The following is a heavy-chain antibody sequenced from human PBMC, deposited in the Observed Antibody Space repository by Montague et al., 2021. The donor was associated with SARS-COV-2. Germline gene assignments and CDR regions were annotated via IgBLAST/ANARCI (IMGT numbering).Heavy chain of an antibody. CDR3: ASRGAGWFGSNPERFDY. V-gene: IGHV4-4*02. CDR2: IYHCGRT. Sequence: SETLSLTCAVSGGSISSSNWWSWVRKPPGKGLEWIGEIYHCGRTNYNPSLKSRVTISVDKSKNQFSLKLSSATAADTAVYYCASRGAGWFGSNPERFDYWGQGTLVTVSS. CDR1: GGSISSSNW. D-gene: IGHD3-10*01. J-gene: IGHJ4*02.